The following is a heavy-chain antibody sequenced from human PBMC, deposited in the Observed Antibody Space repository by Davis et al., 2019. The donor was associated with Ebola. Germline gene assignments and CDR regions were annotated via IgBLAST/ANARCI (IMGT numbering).Heavy chain of an antibody. V-gene: IGHV4-61*01. CDR2: IYYSGST. J-gene: IGHJ4*02. CDR1: GGSVSSGSYY. Sequence: SETLSLTCTVSGGSVSSGSYYWSWIRQPPEKGLEWVGYIYYSGSTNCNPSLKSRVTISVDTSKNQFSLKLSSVTAADTAVYYCARGVGSLNYWGQGTLVTVSS. D-gene: IGHD1-26*01. CDR3: ARGVGSLNY.